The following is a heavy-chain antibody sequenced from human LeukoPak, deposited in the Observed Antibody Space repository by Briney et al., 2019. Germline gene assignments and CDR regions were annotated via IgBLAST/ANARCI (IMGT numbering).Heavy chain of an antibody. CDR3: ARVLKPRWELSQGFDY. Sequence: ASVKVSCKASGYTFTGYYMHWVRQAPGQGLEWMGWINPNSGGTNYAQKFQGRVTMTRDTSISTAYMELSRLRSDDTAVYYCARVLKPRWELSQGFDYWGQGTLVTVSS. J-gene: IGHJ4*02. CDR2: INPNSGGT. D-gene: IGHD1-26*01. CDR1: GYTFTGYY. V-gene: IGHV1-2*02.